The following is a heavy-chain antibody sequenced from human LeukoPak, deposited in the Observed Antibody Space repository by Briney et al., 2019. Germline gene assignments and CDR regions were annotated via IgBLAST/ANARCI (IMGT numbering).Heavy chain of an antibody. Sequence: PGGSLRLSCAASGFTFSNYNMNWVRQAPGKGPEWLSYISSSGSAKYYADSVKGRFTISRDNAKNSLYLQMNSLRVEDTAVYYCARISAYWGRGTLVTVSS. CDR1: GFTFSNYN. J-gene: IGHJ4*02. CDR3: ARISAY. CDR2: ISSSGSAK. D-gene: IGHD1-26*01. V-gene: IGHV3-48*01.